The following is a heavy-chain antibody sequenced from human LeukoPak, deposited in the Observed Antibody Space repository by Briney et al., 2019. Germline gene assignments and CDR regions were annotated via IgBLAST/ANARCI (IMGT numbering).Heavy chain of an antibody. Sequence: SETLSLTCAVYGGSFSGYYWSWIRQPPGKGQEWIGEINHSGSTNYNPSLKSRVTISVDTSKNQFSLKLSSVTAADTAVYYCARDPGYSSGFIQHWGQGTLVTVSS. CDR3: ARDPGYSSGFIQH. J-gene: IGHJ1*01. CDR1: GGSFSGYY. V-gene: IGHV4-34*01. D-gene: IGHD6-19*01. CDR2: INHSGST.